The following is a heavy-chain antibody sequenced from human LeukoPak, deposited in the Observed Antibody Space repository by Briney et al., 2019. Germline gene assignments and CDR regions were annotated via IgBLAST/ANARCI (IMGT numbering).Heavy chain of an antibody. Sequence: SETLSLTCTASGGSISSGSYYWSWIRQPAGKGLEWIGRIYTSGSTNYNPSLKSRVTISVDTSKNQFSLKLSSVTAADTAVYYCARDRADSSGYYYHFDYWGQGTLVAVSS. CDR1: GGSISSGSYY. D-gene: IGHD3-22*01. V-gene: IGHV4-61*02. J-gene: IGHJ4*02. CDR2: IYTSGST. CDR3: ARDRADSSGYYYHFDY.